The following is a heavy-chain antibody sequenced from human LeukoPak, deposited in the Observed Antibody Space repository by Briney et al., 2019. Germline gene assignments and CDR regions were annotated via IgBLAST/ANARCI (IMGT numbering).Heavy chain of an antibody. CDR3: ASRSTDFYDILAGLPTGY. D-gene: IGHD3-9*01. Sequence: ASVKVSCKASGYTFTGYYMHWVRQAPGQGLEWMVWINPNSGGTNYAQKFQGRVTMTRDTSISTAYMELSRLRSDDTAVYYCASRSTDFYDILAGLPTGYWGQGTLVTVSS. J-gene: IGHJ4*02. CDR1: GYTFTGYY. V-gene: IGHV1-2*02. CDR2: INPNSGGT.